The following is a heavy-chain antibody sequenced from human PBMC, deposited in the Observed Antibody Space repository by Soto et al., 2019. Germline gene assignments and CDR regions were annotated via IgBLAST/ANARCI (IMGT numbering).Heavy chain of an antibody. CDR3: ASFNRDYYGSGSYLVGAFDI. CDR1: GGTFSSYA. CDR2: IIPIFGTA. V-gene: IGHV1-69*13. Sequence: SVKVSCKASGGTFSSYAISWVRQAPGQGLEWMGGIIPIFGTANYAQKFQGRVTITADESTSTAYMELSSLRSEDTAVYYCASFNRDYYGSGSYLVGAFDIWGQGTMVTVSS. J-gene: IGHJ3*02. D-gene: IGHD3-10*01.